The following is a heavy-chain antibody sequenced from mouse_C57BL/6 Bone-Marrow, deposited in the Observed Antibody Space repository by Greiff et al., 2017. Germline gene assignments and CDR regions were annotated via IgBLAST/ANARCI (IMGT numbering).Heavy chain of an antibody. Sequence: EVKLMESGGGLVKPGGSLKLSCAASGFTFSDYGMHWVRQAPEKGLEWVAYISSGSSTIYYADTVKGRFTISRDNAKNTLFLQMTSLRSEDTAMYYCARRLHWYFDVWGTGTTVTVSS. CDR2: ISSGSSTI. CDR3: ARRLHWYFDV. CDR1: GFTFSDYG. V-gene: IGHV5-17*01. J-gene: IGHJ1*03. D-gene: IGHD3-2*02.